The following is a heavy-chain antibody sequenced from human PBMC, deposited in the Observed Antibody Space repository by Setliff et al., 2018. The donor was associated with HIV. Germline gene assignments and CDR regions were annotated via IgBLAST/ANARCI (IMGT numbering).Heavy chain of an antibody. V-gene: IGHV3-7*01. Sequence: GGSLRLSCTASGFSFSRYWMGWVRQAPGKGPEWVANIKEDGSEIYYAASVKGRFTISRDNSKNTLYLQMNSLSAEDTALYYCANLIGEADTPYWGQGTLVTVSS. CDR1: GFSFSRYW. CDR2: IKEDGSEI. CDR3: ANLIGEADTPY. J-gene: IGHJ4*02. D-gene: IGHD6-13*01.